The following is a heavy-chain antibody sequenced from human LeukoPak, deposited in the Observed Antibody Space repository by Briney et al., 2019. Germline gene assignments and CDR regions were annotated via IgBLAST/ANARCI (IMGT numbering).Heavy chain of an antibody. CDR2: ISWNSGSI. CDR3: AKSSGWPPDDWFDP. V-gene: IGHV3-9*01. J-gene: IGHJ5*02. CDR1: GFTFDDYA. D-gene: IGHD6-19*01. Sequence: GGSLRLSCAVSGFTFDDYAMHWVRQAPGKGLEWVSGISWNSGSIGYADSVKGRFTISRDNAKNSLYLQMNSLRAEDTALYYCAKSSGWPPDDWFDPWGQGTLVTVSS.